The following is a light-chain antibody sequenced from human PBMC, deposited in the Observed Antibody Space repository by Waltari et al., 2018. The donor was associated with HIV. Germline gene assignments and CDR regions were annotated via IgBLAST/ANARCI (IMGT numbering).Light chain of an antibody. V-gene: IGKV3-20*01. CDR1: QSVGSTY. CDR3: QQYGSSPLT. J-gene: IGKJ4*01. Sequence: EIVLTQSPGTLSLTSGERATLSCRASQSVGSTYLAWYQQKPGQAHRLLMYGTSSRATGTPDRFSGSGSGTDFTLTISRLEPEDVAVYYCQQYGSSPLTFGGGTKVEIK. CDR2: GTS.